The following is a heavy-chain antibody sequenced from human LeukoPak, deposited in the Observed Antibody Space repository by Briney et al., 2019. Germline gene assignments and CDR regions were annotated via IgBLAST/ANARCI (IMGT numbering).Heavy chain of an antibody. CDR2: VYYTGSA. J-gene: IGHJ4*02. CDR1: GGSISSTSYH. Sequence: SETLSLTCTVSGGSISSTSYHWAWIRQPPGKGLEWIATVYYTGSAYYNPSLKSRVTISVDTSKSQFSLKLSSVTAADTAVYYCARHGTVTHRFDYWGQGTLVTVSS. D-gene: IGHD4-17*01. CDR3: ARHGTVTHRFDY. V-gene: IGHV4-39*01.